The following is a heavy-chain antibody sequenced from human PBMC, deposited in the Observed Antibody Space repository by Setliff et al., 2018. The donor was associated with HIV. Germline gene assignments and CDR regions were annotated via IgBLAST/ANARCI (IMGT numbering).Heavy chain of an antibody. J-gene: IGHJ4*02. CDR3: ASSLTYSSGWPYFDY. V-gene: IGHV3-7*05. CDR2: IKQDGSEK. CDR1: GFSISDFW. D-gene: IGHD6-25*01. Sequence: SGGSLRLSCAASGFSISDFWMSWVRQAPGKGLEWVANIKQDGSEKNYVDSVKGRFTISRDNAKKSLFLHMSSLRAKDTAVYYCASSLTYSSGWPYFDYWGQGTLVTVSS.